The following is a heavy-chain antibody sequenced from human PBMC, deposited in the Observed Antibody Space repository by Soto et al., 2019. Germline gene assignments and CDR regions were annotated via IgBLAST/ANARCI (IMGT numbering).Heavy chain of an antibody. D-gene: IGHD3-10*01. V-gene: IGHV4-59*08. Sequence: PSETLSLTCTVSGGSISSDYWNWIRQPPGKGLEWIGYIHSGSTTYSASLRSRVTISVDTSKNQFSLKLSSVTAADTAVYFCARHDGSRSTDYWGQGTLVTLSS. J-gene: IGHJ4*02. CDR1: GGSISSDY. CDR2: IHSGST. CDR3: ARHDGSRSTDY.